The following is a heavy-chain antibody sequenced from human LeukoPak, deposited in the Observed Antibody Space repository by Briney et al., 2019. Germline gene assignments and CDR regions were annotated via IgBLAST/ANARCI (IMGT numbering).Heavy chain of an antibody. CDR1: GYRFTSYG. CDR3: AREEYTGYDRVSPAYFDY. Sequence: ASVKVSCKASGYRFTSYGLSWVRQAPGQGPEWMGWISGFNGDTKYAENFQGRATLTTDTSTTTAYMELRSLRADDTAVYYCAREEYTGYDRVSPAYFDYWGQGTLVTVSS. J-gene: IGHJ4*02. CDR2: ISGFNGDT. V-gene: IGHV1-18*01. D-gene: IGHD5-12*01.